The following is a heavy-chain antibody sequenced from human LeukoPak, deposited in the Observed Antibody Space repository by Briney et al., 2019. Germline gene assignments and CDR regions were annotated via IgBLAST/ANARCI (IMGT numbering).Heavy chain of an antibody. CDR1: GFTFSSFE. D-gene: IGHD2-2*01. V-gene: IGHV3-48*03. CDR2: INSSGSPI. J-gene: IGHJ6*03. Sequence: PGGSLRLSCAASGFTFSSFEMNWVRQAPGKGLEWVSYINSSGSPIYYADSVKGRFTISRDNAKNSLYLQMNSLRAEDTALYYCARRKDAQNYRDVWGKGTRVTVSS. CDR3: ARRKDAQNYRDV.